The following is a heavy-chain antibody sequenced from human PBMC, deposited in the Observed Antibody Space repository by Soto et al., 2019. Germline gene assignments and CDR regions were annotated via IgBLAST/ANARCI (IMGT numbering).Heavy chain of an antibody. V-gene: IGHV3-33*06. CDR3: AKESDTFDV. CDR1: GFIFSNHF. J-gene: IGHJ3*01. CDR2: IWYDGNTE. Sequence: QVQLVESGGGVVQPGNSLRLSCAASGFIFSNHFMHWVRQAPGKGLEWLAGIWYDGNTEFYAESLKGRLTISRDTSKNTLYLEMSSLRAEDTAMYYCAKESDTFDVWGQGTMVSVS.